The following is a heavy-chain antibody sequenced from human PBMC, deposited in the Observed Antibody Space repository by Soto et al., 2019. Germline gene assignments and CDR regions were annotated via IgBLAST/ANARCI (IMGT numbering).Heavy chain of an antibody. CDR2: IWYDGNTK. Sequence: GGSLRLSCEASGFTFSSYGMHWVRQAPGKGLEWVAIIWYDGNTKYYADSVKGRFTISRDNFKNTLYLQMNSLRAEDTAVYFCARDSRSYCSGSSCYSPLDYWGQGTLVTVSS. D-gene: IGHD2-15*01. J-gene: IGHJ4*02. CDR3: ARDSRSYCSGSSCYSPLDY. V-gene: IGHV3-33*01. CDR1: GFTFSSYG.